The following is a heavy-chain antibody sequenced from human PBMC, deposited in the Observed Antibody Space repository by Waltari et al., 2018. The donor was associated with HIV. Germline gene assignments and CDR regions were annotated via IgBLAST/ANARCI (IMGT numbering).Heavy chain of an antibody. D-gene: IGHD1-26*01. CDR1: GYPFDGYG. J-gene: IGHJ4*02. CDR3: ARDRSNSDY. V-gene: IGHV1-18*01. Sequence: VQLVQSGAEVKKPGDSVKVSCKASGYPFDGYGISWVRQAPGHGLEWMGWINCYNGDTNFAQNFQGRVTMTTDKSTATAYMDLRSLRSDDTAVYYCARDRSNSDYWGQGTLVTVSS. CDR2: INCYNGDT.